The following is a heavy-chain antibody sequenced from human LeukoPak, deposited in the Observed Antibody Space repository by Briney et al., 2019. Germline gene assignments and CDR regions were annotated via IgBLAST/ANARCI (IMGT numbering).Heavy chain of an antibody. J-gene: IGHJ4*02. D-gene: IGHD3-22*01. CDR3: ARYWGSSYNYAPFDS. Sequence: GGSLRLSCIASAVTVGNYAMAWVRQAPGKGLEWLSAISGGGTATYYRDSVKGRFTISRDNFKNTIYLQMSHLRVEDTAIFYCARYWGSSYNYAPFDSWGQGTLVTVSS. CDR2: ISGGGTAT. V-gene: IGHV3-23*01. CDR1: AVTVGNYA.